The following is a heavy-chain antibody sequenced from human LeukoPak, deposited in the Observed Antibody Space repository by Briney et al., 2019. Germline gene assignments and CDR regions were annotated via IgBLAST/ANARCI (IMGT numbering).Heavy chain of an antibody. CDR1: GGSISSNSYY. CDR2: IYYSGST. CDR3: ARTRYFYNSRSYGAPYYFDY. D-gene: IGHD3-10*01. J-gene: IGHJ4*02. Sequence: SETLSLTCAVSGGSISSNSYYWGWIRQPPGKGLEWIGRIYYSGSTYYNPSLKSRVTISVDTSKNQFSLKLSSVTAADTAVYYCARTRYFYNSRSYGAPYYFDYWGQGTLVTVSS. V-gene: IGHV4-39*01.